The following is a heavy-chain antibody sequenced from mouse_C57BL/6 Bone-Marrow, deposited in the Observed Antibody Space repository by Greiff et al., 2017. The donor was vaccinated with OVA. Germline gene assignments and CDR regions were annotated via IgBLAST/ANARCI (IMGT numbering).Heavy chain of an antibody. CDR3: ARWYYAMDY. Sequence: VQLQESGAELAKPGASVKLSCKASGYTFTSYWMHWVKQRPGQGLEWIGYINPSSGYTKYNQKFKDKATLTAEKSSSTAYMQLSSLTYEDSAVYYCARWYYAMDYWGQGTSVTVSS. V-gene: IGHV1-7*01. J-gene: IGHJ4*01. CDR2: INPSSGYT. CDR1: GYTFTSYW.